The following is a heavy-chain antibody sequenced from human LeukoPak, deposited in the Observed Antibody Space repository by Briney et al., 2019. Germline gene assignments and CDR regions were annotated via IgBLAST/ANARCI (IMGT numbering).Heavy chain of an antibody. CDR2: ISWNSGSI. CDR3: AKAGAYDSSGSFDY. V-gene: IGHV3-9*01. J-gene: IGHJ4*02. D-gene: IGHD3-22*01. Sequence: GRSLRLSCAASGFTFDDYAMHWVRQAPGKGLEWVSGISWNSGSIVYADSVKGRFTISRDNAKNSLYLQMNSLRAEDTALYYCAKAGAYDSSGSFDYWGQGSLVTVCS. CDR1: GFTFDDYA.